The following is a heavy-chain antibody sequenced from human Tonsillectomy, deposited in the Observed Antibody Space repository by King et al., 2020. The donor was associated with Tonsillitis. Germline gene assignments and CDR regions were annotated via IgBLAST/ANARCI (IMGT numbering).Heavy chain of an antibody. V-gene: IGHV2-26*01. D-gene: IGHD3/OR15-3a*01. Sequence: TLKESGPVVVKPTETLTLTCTVSGFSLSDARMGVAWIRQPPGKALEWLAHIFSDDKEFYSTSLRNRLTISQDTSSSQVVLTLTNMDPVDTATYFCSRIRGLSLFDYWGQGTPVTVSS. CDR3: SRIRGLSLFDY. CDR1: GFSLSDARMG. CDR2: IFSDDKE. J-gene: IGHJ4*02.